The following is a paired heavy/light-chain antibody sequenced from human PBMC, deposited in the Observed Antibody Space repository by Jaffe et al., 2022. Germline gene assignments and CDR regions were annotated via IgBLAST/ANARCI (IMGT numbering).Heavy chain of an antibody. Sequence: EVQLVQSGAEVKKPGESLKISCKGSGYSFTSYWIGWVRQMPGKGLEWMGIIYPGDSDTRYSPSFQGQVTISADKSISTAYLQWSSLKASDTAMYYCVRLTKYCSGGSCYEDRSFSWFDPWGQGTLVTVSS. D-gene: IGHD2-15*01. CDR1: GYSFTSYW. V-gene: IGHV5-51*03. CDR2: IYPGDSDT. J-gene: IGHJ5*02. CDR3: VRLTKYCSGGSCYEDRSFSWFDP.
Light chain of an antibody. CDR3: QQRSNWPPTYT. J-gene: IGKJ2*01. CDR2: DAS. Sequence: EIVLTQSPATLSLSPGERATLSCRASQSVSSYLAWYQQKPGQAPRLLIYDASNRATGIPARFSGSGSGTDFTLTISSLEPEDFAVYYCQQRSNWPPTYTFGQGTKLEIK. CDR1: QSVSSY. V-gene: IGKV3-11*01.